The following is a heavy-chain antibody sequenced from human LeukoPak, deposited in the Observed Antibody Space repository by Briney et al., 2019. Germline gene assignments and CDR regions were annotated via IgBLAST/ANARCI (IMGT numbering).Heavy chain of an antibody. CDR3: ARGITIFGIHY. J-gene: IGHJ4*02. CDR2: INHSGST. D-gene: IGHD3-3*01. Sequence: GSLRLSCAASGFTFDDYAMHWVRQPPGKGLEWIGYINHSGSTNYNPSLKSRVTISVDTSKDHFSLKLSSVTAADTAVYYCARGITIFGIHYWGQGTLVTVSS. CDR1: GFTFDDYA. V-gene: IGHV4-34*01.